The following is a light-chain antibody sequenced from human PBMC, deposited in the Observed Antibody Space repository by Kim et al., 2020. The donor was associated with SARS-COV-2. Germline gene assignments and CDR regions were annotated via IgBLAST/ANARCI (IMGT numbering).Light chain of an antibody. J-gene: IGKJ2*01. CDR2: AAS. V-gene: IGKV1-39*01. CDR1: QSVSSH. Sequence: DIQMTQSPSSLSASVGDRVTITCRASQSVSSHLNWYQQKPGKAPKLLIYAASTLQSEVPLRFSGSTSGTDFTLTVSSLQPEDFATYFCQQSYSTPYTFGQGTTLE. CDR3: QQSYSTPYT.